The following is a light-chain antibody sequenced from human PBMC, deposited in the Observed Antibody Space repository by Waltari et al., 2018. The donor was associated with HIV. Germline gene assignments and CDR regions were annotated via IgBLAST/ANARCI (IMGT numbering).Light chain of an antibody. V-gene: IGLV1-40*01. Sequence: QPMLTQPPSVSGAPGQTVTISCIGDIPNIVRFDVHWYQQLPGAAPKLLIYANTNRPSGVPDPFSASKSGTSASLAISGLQAEDEADYYCQSYDTILSGPVVVFGGGTKLTVL. CDR1: IPNIVRFD. J-gene: IGLJ2*01. CDR2: ANT. CDR3: QSYDTILSGPVVV.